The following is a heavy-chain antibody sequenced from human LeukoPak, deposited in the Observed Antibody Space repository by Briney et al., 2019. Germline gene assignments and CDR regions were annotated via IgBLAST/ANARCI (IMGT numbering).Heavy chain of an antibody. V-gene: IGHV3-21*01. CDR2: ISTSSSYI. CDR3: VRDRANIAMAGGWFDP. CDR1: GFTFSSYS. J-gene: IGHJ5*02. Sequence: GGSLRLSCAASGFTFSSYSMTWVRQALGKGLEWVSSISTSSSYIYYADSLKGRFTISRDNAKNSLYLQMNSLRAEDTAVYYCVRDRANIAMAGGWFDPWGQGALVTVSS. D-gene: IGHD6-19*01.